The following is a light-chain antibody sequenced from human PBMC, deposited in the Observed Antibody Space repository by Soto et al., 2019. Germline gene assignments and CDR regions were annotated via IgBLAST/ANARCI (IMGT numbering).Light chain of an antibody. Sequence: QSALTQPASGSGSPGQSITISCTGTSSDFGSYNLVSWYQQHPGKAPKLMIYEGSKRPSGVSNRFSGSKSGNTASLTISGLQAEDEADYYCCSYAGSSTLVFGGGTKLTVL. V-gene: IGLV2-23*01. CDR1: SSDFGSYNL. CDR2: EGS. CDR3: CSYAGSSTLV. J-gene: IGLJ2*01.